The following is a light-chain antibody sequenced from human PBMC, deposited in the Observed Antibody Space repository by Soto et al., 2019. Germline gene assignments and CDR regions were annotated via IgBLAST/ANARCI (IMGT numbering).Light chain of an antibody. Sequence: IQLPQSPSSLSSSVGDRVTITGRASQGISNFLAWFQQKPGKAPSLLIYAASTLQSGVPSRFSGSGSGTDFTLTISSLQPEDVATYYCQKYSSTPQTFGQGTKVDIK. CDR2: AAS. CDR1: QGISNF. CDR3: QKYSSTPQT. J-gene: IGKJ1*01. V-gene: IGKV1-27*01.